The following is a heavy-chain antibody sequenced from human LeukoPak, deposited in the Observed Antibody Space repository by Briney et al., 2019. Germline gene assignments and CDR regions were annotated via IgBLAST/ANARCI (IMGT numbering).Heavy chain of an antibody. CDR2: INPSGGST. CDR1: GYTFTSYY. CDR3: ARESWGIAVAAVRSEYYFDY. V-gene: IGHV1-46*01. J-gene: IGHJ4*02. Sequence: ASVKVSCKASGYTFTSYYMHWVRQAPEQGLEWMGIINPSGGSTSYAQKFQGRVTMTRDTSTSTVYMELSSLRSEDTAVYYCARESWGIAVAAVRSEYYFDYWGQGTLVTVSS. D-gene: IGHD6-19*01.